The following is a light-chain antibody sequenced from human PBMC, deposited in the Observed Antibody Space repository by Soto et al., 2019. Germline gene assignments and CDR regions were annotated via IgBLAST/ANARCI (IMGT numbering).Light chain of an antibody. V-gene: IGKV1-5*01. CDR3: QQYNSYSRT. Sequence: DIRMTQSPSTLSASVGDRVTITCRARPGASRWLAWCQKKPGRAPKLLIYDASTLQSEVPSRFSGSGSGTEFTLTINSLQTYDFGIYYCQQYNSYSRTFGQGTKV. CDR2: DAS. CDR1: PGASRW. J-gene: IGKJ1*01.